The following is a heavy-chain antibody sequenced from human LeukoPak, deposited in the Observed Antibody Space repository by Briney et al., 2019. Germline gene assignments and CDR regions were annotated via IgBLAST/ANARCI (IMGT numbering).Heavy chain of an antibody. V-gene: IGHV1-18*01. CDR1: GYTFTSYG. CDR3: ARDQTAYDFWSGYFSWFDP. D-gene: IGHD3-3*01. J-gene: IGHJ5*02. Sequence: ASVKVSCKASGYTFTSYGISWVRQAPGQGLEWMGRISAYNGNTNYAQKLQGRVTMTTDTSTSTAYMELRGLRSDDTAVYYCARDQTAYDFWSGYFSWFDPWGQGTLVTVSS. CDR2: ISAYNGNT.